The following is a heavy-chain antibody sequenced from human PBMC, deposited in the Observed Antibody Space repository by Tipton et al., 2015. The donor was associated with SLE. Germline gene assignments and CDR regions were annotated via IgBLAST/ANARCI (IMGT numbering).Heavy chain of an antibody. D-gene: IGHD3-16*01. CDR1: GGSIITGSFY. Sequence: TLSLTCTVSGGSIITGSFYWSWIRQPAGKGLEWIGHIYSSGSTNYNPSLRSRVTISVDTSENQFSLRLNSVTAADTAVYYCARDGPSWGYYYYMDVWGKGTTVTVSS. CDR3: ARDGPSWGYYYYMDV. CDR2: IYSSGST. V-gene: IGHV4-61*09. J-gene: IGHJ6*03.